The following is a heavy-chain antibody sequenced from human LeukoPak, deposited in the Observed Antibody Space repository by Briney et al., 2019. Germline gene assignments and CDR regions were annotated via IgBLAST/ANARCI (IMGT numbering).Heavy chain of an antibody. D-gene: IGHD3-10*01. Sequence: GGSLRLSCAASGFTFSSYDMHWVRQATGKGLEWVSAIGTAGDTYYPGSVKGRFTISRENAKNSLYLQMNSLRAGDTAVYYCARAMASYGMDVWGRGTTVTVSS. V-gene: IGHV3-13*01. CDR1: GFTFSSYD. CDR2: IGTAGDT. CDR3: ARAMASYGMDV. J-gene: IGHJ6*02.